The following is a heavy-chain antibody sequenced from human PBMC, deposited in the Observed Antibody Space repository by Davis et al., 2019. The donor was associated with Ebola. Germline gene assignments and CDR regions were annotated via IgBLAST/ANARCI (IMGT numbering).Heavy chain of an antibody. CDR1: GFTFDDYA. Sequence: SLKISCAASGFTFDDYAMHWVRQRPGEGLEWVSGITWNSGATAYADSVKGRFTISRDNAKNLLHLQMNSLTSEDTALYYCVKDVYRWQFLASPFDIWGQGTVVTV. D-gene: IGHD4-23*01. CDR3: VKDVYRWQFLASPFDI. J-gene: IGHJ3*02. V-gene: IGHV3-9*01. CDR2: ITWNSGAT.